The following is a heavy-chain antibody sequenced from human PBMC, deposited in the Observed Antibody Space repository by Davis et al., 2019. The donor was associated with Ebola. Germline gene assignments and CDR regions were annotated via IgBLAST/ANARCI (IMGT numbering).Heavy chain of an antibody. Sequence: PGGSLRLSCAASGFTFSLHGMHWVRQAPGKGLEWVAVVAYDVVTTYYADSVRGRFTISRDNSRNTVYLEMDSLRPEDTAVYYCAGDDGDSVEDGWFDPWGQGTLVTVSS. CDR1: GFTFSLHG. CDR3: AGDDGDSVEDGWFDP. D-gene: IGHD4-17*01. CDR2: VAYDVVTT. J-gene: IGHJ5*02. V-gene: IGHV3-30*03.